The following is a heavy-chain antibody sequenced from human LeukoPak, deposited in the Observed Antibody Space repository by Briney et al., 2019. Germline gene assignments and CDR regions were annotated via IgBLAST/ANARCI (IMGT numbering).Heavy chain of an antibody. J-gene: IGHJ4*02. CDR3: ARVALEDYFDY. CDR2: IYYSGST. CDR1: GGSISSYY. Sequence: PSETLSLTCTVSGGSISSYYWSWIRQPPGKGLEWIGYIYYSGSTNYNPSLKSRVTISVDTSKNQFSLKLSSVTAADTAVYYCARVALEDYFDYWGQGTLVTVPS. D-gene: IGHD1-1*01. V-gene: IGHV4-59*01.